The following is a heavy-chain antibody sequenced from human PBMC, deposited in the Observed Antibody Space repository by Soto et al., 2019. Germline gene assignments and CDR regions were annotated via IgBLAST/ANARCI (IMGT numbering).Heavy chain of an antibody. CDR2: IYPGDSDT. CDR3: AGRFGVPAAGDYYYYYGMDV. Sequence: PGESLKISCKGSGYSFTSYWIGWVRQMPGKGLEWMGIIYPGDSDTRYSPSFQGQVTISADKSISTAYLQWSSLKASDTAMYYCAGRFGVPAAGDYYYYYGMDVWGQGTTVTVSS. CDR1: GYSFTSYW. D-gene: IGHD2-2*01. V-gene: IGHV5-51*01. J-gene: IGHJ6*02.